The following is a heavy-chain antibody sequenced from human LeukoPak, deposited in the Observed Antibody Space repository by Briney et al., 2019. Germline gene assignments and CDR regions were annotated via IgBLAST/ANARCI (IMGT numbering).Heavy chain of an antibody. V-gene: IGHV4-39*01. CDR2: IYYSGST. Sequence: SETLSLTCTVSGGSISSSSYYWGWIRQPPGKGLEWIGSIYYSGSTYSNPSLKSRVTVSVDMSKNQFSLKLSSVTAADTAVYYCARRYSYDSSGYYGYWGQGTLVTVSS. D-gene: IGHD3-22*01. CDR3: ARRYSYDSSGYYGY. CDR1: GGSISSSSYY. J-gene: IGHJ4*02.